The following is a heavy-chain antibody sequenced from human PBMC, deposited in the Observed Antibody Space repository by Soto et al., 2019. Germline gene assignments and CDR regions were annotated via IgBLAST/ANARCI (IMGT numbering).Heavy chain of an antibody. V-gene: IGHV4-4*07. CDR2: IYSSGST. D-gene: IGHD5-12*01. Sequence: SETLSLTCTVSGTSIRNHYWSWIRQPAGKGLEWIGRIYSSGSTNYNPSLKSRVTMSVDTSKNQFSLKVSSVTAADTAVYYCARDYGTWSGYDFLDFWGQGSLVTVSS. J-gene: IGHJ4*02. CDR1: GTSIRNHY. CDR3: ARDYGTWSGYDFLDF.